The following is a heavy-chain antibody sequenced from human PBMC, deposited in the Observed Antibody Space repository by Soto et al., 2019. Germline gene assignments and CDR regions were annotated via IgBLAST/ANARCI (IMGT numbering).Heavy chain of an antibody. V-gene: IGHV3-23*01. Sequence: EVQLLESGGNLIQPGGSLRLSCAASGFTFRNYAMSWVRQAPGAGPEWVSGISGSGGRTYYADSVKGRFTISRDNSNNALFLQMNSLRAEDTALYYCAKDPNGDYVGALDIWGRGTMVTVSS. J-gene: IGHJ3*02. D-gene: IGHD4-17*01. CDR1: GFTFRNYA. CDR3: AKDPNGDYVGALDI. CDR2: ISGSGGRT.